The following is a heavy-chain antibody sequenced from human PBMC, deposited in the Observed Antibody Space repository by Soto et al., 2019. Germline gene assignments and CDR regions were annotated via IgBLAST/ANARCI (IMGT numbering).Heavy chain of an antibody. D-gene: IGHD3-3*01. J-gene: IGHJ4*02. Sequence: GSLRLSCAASGFTFSSYSMNWVRQAPGKGLEWVSSISSSSSYIYYADPVKGRFTISRDNAKNSLYLQMNSLRAEDTAVYYCAREGFRLRLSDYWGQGTLVTVSS. CDR3: AREGFRLRLSDY. CDR2: ISSSSSYI. V-gene: IGHV3-21*04. CDR1: GFTFSSYS.